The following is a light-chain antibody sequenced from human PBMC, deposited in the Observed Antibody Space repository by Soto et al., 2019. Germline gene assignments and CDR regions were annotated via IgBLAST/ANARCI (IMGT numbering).Light chain of an antibody. CDR1: QSVRSN. CDR3: QQYNNWPGT. V-gene: IGKV3-15*01. Sequence: EAVMTQSPATLSLSPGERATLSCRASQSVRSNLAWYQQKPGQAPRLLMYGASTRATSIPARFGGSGSGTEFTLTISSLQSEDFAVYYCQQYNNWPGTFGQGTRVEIK. CDR2: GAS. J-gene: IGKJ1*01.